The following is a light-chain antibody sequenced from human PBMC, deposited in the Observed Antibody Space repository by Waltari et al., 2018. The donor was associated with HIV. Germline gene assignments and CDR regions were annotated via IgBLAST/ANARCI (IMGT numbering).Light chain of an antibody. Sequence: DIVMTQSPDSLAVSLDERATINCKSSQSILYRSNNKNFLAWYQQKPGQPPKLLIYWASTRESCVPDRFSGSGSETDFTLTISSLQAEDVAVYYCQQYYTTPLTFGQGTKLEIK. V-gene: IGKV4-1*01. CDR2: WAS. CDR1: QSILYRSNNKNF. CDR3: QQYYTTPLT. J-gene: IGKJ2*01.